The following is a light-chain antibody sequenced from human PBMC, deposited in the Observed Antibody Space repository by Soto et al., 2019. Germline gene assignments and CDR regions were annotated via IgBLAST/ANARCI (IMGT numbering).Light chain of an antibody. CDR2: TAS. CDR1: QDIDNY. CDR3: QQSYRTPPWT. V-gene: IGKV1-39*01. Sequence: DIQMTQSPSSLSASVGDRVSITCQASQDIDNYLNWYQQKPGKAPKLLIYTASNLQSGVPSRFSGSGSGTDFTLTISSLQPEDFATYFCQQSYRTPPWTFGQGTKVDI. J-gene: IGKJ1*01.